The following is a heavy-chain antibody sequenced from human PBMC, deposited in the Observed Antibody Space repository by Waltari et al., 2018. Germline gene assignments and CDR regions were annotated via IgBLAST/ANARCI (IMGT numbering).Heavy chain of an antibody. D-gene: IGHD3-3*01. CDR3: TRGGNYDFWSHSPFVDP. CDR2: IRHPGTA. Sequence: QVQLQQWGAGLLKSSETLSLTCSVSGASFSAHYWGWVRHVPGKGLEWIGQIRHPGTANYNPSLESRVAISIDTSRSQFSLKVVSVTAADMALYFCTRGGNYDFWSHSPFVDPWGQGTQVTVSS. CDR1: GASFSAHY. V-gene: IGHV4-34*01. J-gene: IGHJ5*02.